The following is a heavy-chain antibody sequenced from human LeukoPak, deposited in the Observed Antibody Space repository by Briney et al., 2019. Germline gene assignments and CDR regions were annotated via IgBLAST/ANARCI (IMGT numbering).Heavy chain of an antibody. D-gene: IGHD6-25*01. Sequence: NTSETLSLTCAVYGGSFSGYYWSWIRQPPGKGLEWIWEINHSGSTNYNPSLKSRVTISVDTSKNQFSLKLSSVTAADTAVYYCARVTRLGAAGPYFDYWGQGTLVTVSS. CDR2: INHSGST. CDR1: GGSFSGYY. CDR3: ARVTRLGAAGPYFDY. J-gene: IGHJ4*02. V-gene: IGHV4-34*01.